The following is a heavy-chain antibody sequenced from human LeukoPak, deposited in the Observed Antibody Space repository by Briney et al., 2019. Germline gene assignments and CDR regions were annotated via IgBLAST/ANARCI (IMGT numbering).Heavy chain of an antibody. CDR2: ISDRCGSI. CDR1: IITLSNYD. J-gene: IGHJ4*02. Sequence: GGSLRLSCAVSIITLSNYDMSWVRQAPEKALEWFAGISDRCGSINYADSVKGRFTISRDNPKNTLYLQMNSLRAEDTAVYFCARRGVVIRVILVGFHKEAFYFDSWGQGALVTVSS. CDR3: ARRGVVIRVILVGFHKEAFYFDS. V-gene: IGHV3-23*01. D-gene: IGHD3-22*01.